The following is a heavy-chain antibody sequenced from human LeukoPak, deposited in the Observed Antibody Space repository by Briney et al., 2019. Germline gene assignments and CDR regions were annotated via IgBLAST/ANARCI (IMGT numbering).Heavy chain of an antibody. CDR3: SHGYGQYFHV. D-gene: IGHD3-22*01. J-gene: IGHJ2*01. CDR1: GLTLSSVW. V-gene: IGHV3-15*01. Sequence: GESLRLSCAVSGLTLSSVWMNWVRQAPGKGLEWVGRIRSKTAGGTTDFAAPVKGRFTISIDDSKNTLYLQMNSLKTEDTAMYYCSHGYGQYFHVWGRGPLVTVSS. CDR2: IRSKTAGGTT.